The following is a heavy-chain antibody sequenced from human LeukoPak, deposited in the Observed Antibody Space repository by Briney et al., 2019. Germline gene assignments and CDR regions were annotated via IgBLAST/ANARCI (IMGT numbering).Heavy chain of an antibody. CDR2: ISGRGDST. CDR3: TRAPYHGDYVSWA. Sequence: GGSLRLSCAASGFTFSSYAMSWVRQAPGKGLEWVSGISGRGDSTYYADSVKGRFTISRDNAKKMLYLQMNGLRVDDTAVYYCTRAPYHGDYVSWAWGQGTLVTVSS. D-gene: IGHD4-17*01. J-gene: IGHJ4*02. V-gene: IGHV3-23*01. CDR1: GFTFSSYA.